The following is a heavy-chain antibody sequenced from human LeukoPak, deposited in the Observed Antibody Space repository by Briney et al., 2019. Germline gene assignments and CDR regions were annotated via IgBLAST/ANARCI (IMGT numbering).Heavy chain of an antibody. V-gene: IGHV3-21*01. CDR3: ARETYCTNTSCPIGDHFDY. Sequence: GGSLRLSCAASGFTFRSYSMNWVRQAPGKGLEWVSSISSSSRYIYYADSVKGRFTISRDNAKNSLYLQMNSLRAEDTAVYYCARETYCTNTSCPIGDHFDYWGQGTLVTVSS. D-gene: IGHD2-2*01. J-gene: IGHJ4*02. CDR2: ISSSSRYI. CDR1: GFTFRSYS.